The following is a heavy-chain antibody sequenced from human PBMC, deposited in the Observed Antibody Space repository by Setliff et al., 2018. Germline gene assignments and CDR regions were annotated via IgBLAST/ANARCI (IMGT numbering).Heavy chain of an antibody. J-gene: IGHJ6*02. V-gene: IGHV3-15*01. CDR2: IKSKTDGGTT. CDR1: GFTFSNAW. D-gene: IGHD5-12*01. Sequence: PGGSLRLSCAASGFTFSNAWMSWVRQAPGKGLEWVGRIKSKTDGGTTDYAAPVKGRFTISRDDSKNTLYLQMNSLKTEDTAVYYCYATTTDYYYYGMDVWGQGTTVTVSS. CDR3: YATTTDYYYYGMDV.